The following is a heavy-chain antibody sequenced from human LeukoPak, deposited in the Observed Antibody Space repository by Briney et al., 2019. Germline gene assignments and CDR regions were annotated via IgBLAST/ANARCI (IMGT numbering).Heavy chain of an antibody. D-gene: IGHD2-15*01. CDR1: GGTFSSYA. J-gene: IGHJ4*02. CDR3: ARASLGYCSGGSCYEGGLDY. CDR2: IIPIFGTA. Sequence: SVKVSCKASGGTFSSYAISWVRQAPGQGLEWMGRIIPIFGTANYAQKFQGRVTITTDESTSTAYMELSSLRSEDTAVYYCARASLGYCSGGSCYEGGLDYWGQGTLVTVSS. V-gene: IGHV1-69*05.